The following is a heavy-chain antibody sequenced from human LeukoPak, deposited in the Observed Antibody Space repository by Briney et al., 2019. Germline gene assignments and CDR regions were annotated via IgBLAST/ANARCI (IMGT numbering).Heavy chain of an antibody. CDR2: IGTAGEI. CDR1: GFTFRSYD. CDR3: ARGFHRYNYDSGAYSVY. D-gene: IGHD3-22*01. J-gene: IGHJ4*02. Sequence: GGSLRLSCAASGFTFRSYDMHWVRQATGKGLEWVSGIGTAGEIYYPGSVKGRFTISRENAKNSLYLQMNSLRAGDTAVYYCARGFHRYNYDSGAYSVYWGQGTLVTVSS. V-gene: IGHV3-13*01.